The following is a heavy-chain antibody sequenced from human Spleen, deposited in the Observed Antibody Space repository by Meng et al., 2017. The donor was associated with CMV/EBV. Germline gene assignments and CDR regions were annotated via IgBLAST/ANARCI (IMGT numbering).Heavy chain of an antibody. CDR1: GFTFSAYY. Sequence: GESLTISCAASGFTFSAYYMSWIRQAPGKGLEWVSYISSSGSTIYYTDSVKGRFNISRDNAKKSLSLQMNSLRAEDSAVYYCVREGRDLDYWGQGTLVTVSS. CDR3: VREGRDLDY. J-gene: IGHJ4*02. D-gene: IGHD2-15*01. V-gene: IGHV3-11*04. CDR2: ISSSGSTI.